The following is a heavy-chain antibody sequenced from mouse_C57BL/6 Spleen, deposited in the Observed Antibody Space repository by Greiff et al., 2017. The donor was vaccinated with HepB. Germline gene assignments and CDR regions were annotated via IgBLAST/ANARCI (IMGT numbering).Heavy chain of an antibody. D-gene: IGHD5-5*01. J-gene: IGHJ4*01. V-gene: IGHV1-34*01. CDR3: AREGLPEAYAMDY. Sequence: EVQVVESGPELVKPGASVKMSCKASGYTFTDYYMHWVKQSHGKSLEWIGYIYPNNGGNGYNQKVKGKATLTVDKSSSTAYMELRSLTSEDSAVYYCAREGLPEAYAMDYWGQGTSVTVSS. CDR1: GYTFTDYY. CDR2: IYPNNGGN.